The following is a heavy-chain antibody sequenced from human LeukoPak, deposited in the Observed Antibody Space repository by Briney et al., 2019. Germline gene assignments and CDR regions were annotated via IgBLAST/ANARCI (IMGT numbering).Heavy chain of an antibody. CDR2: INHSGST. J-gene: IGHJ4*02. V-gene: IGHV4-34*01. Sequence: PSETLSLTCAVYGGSFSGYYWSWIRQLPGKGLEWIGEINHSGSTNYNPSLKSRVTISVDTSKNQSSLKLSSVTAADTAVYYCARSLAVAGAHFDYWGQGTLVTVSS. CDR1: GGSFSGYY. CDR3: ARSLAVAGAHFDY. D-gene: IGHD6-19*01.